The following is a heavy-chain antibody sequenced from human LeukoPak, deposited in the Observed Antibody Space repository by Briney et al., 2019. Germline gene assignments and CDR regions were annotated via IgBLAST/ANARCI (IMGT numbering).Heavy chain of an antibody. Sequence: GRSLSLSCAVSWFTLSSCAMLGLRPAPPKGRAWVAVIPYDGRNKYYADSVKGRFTISRDNSKTTLYLQMNSLRAEDTAVYYCARDVEMATTYYYYGMDVWGQGTTVTVSS. V-gene: IGHV3-30*04. D-gene: IGHD5-24*01. J-gene: IGHJ6*02. CDR3: ARDVEMATTYYYYGMDV. CDR2: IPYDGRNK. CDR1: WFTLSSCA.